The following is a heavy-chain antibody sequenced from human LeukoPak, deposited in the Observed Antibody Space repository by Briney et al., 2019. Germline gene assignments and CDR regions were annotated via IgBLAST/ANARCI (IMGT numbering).Heavy chain of an antibody. Sequence: SEPLSLICNVSGDSLSSYYGRWIRQPAGKGLEWIGRIFIDVSTTYNPSLKSPFTMSVDTSKSQFSLRLASVTAADTAVYYCARVPYSTRYYMDVWGKGTTVTVSS. CDR3: ARVPYSTRYYMDV. CDR1: GDSLSSYY. J-gene: IGHJ6*03. CDR2: IFIDVST. V-gene: IGHV4-4*07. D-gene: IGHD6-13*01.